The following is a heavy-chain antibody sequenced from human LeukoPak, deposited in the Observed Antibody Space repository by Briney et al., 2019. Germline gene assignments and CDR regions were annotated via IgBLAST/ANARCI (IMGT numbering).Heavy chain of an antibody. CDR1: GYTLTELS. D-gene: IGHD3-22*01. CDR2: FDPEDGET. CDR3: ATETQYYYDSSGYYY. J-gene: IGHJ4*02. V-gene: IGHV1-24*01. Sequence: ASVEVSCKVSGYTLTELSMHWVRQAPGKGLEWMGGFDPEDGETIYAQKFQGRVTMTEDTSTDTAYMELSSLRSEDTAVYYCATETQYYYDSSGYYYWGQGTLVTVSS.